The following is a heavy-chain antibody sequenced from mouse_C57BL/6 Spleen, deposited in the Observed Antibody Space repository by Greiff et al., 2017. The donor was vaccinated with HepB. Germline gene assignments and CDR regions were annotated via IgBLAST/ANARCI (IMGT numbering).Heavy chain of an antibody. V-gene: IGHV3-6*01. J-gene: IGHJ3*01. CDR1: GYSITSGYY. CDR3: ARREFSWFAY. CDR2: ISYDGSN. Sequence: EVKLMESGPGLVKPSQSLSLTCSVTGYSITSGYYWNWIRQFPGNKLEWMGYISYDGSNNYNPSLKNRISITRDTSKNQFFLKLNSVTTEDTATYYCARREFSWFAYWGQGTLVTVSA.